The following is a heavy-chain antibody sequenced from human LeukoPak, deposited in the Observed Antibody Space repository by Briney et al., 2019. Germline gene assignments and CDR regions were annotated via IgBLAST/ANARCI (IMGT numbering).Heavy chain of an antibody. V-gene: IGHV4-59*01. J-gene: IGHJ6*02. CDR1: GGSISSYY. D-gene: IGHD4-17*01. Sequence: SETLSLTCTVSGGSISSYYWSWIRQPPGKGPEWIGYIYYSGSTNYNPSLKSRVTISVDTSKNQFSLKLSSVTAADTAVYYCARGGDYGYYYYYYGMDVWGQGTTVTVSS. CDR2: IYYSGST. CDR3: ARGGDYGYYYYYYGMDV.